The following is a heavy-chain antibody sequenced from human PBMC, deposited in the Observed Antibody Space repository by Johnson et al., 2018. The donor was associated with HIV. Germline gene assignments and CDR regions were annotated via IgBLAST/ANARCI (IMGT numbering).Heavy chain of an antibody. CDR2: ISWNSGSI. CDR1: GFTIDNYA. V-gene: IGHV3-9*01. J-gene: IGHJ3*02. D-gene: IGHD2-2*01. Sequence: VQLVESGGGLVQPGGSLRLSCAASGFTIDNYAMHWVRQAPGKGLEWVSGISWNSGSIGYADSVKGRFTISRDNAKNSLYLQMNSLRAEDTALYYCAKALPYCSSTSCYAFDAFDIWGQGTMVTVSS. CDR3: AKALPYCSSTSCYAFDAFDI.